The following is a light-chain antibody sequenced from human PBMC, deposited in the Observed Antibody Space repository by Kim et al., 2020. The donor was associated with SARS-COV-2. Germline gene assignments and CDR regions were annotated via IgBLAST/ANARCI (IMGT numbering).Light chain of an antibody. CDR2: AAS. Sequence: ASVGDRVTITCRASQDISNYSAWFQLKPGKAPKLLIYAASALQPGVPSRFSGSGSGTDFTLTVTSLQPEDVATYYCQECDSAPWTFGQGTKVDIK. J-gene: IGKJ1*01. V-gene: IGKV1-27*01. CDR3: QECDSAPWT. CDR1: QDISNY.